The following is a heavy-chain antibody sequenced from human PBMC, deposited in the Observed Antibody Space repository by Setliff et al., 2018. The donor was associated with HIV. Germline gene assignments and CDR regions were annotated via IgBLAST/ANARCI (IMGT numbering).Heavy chain of an antibody. J-gene: IGHJ4*02. V-gene: IGHV3-48*03. Sequence: GGSLRLSCEASGFTFSIYGMNWVRQAPGKGLEWVAQISSSGVPIYYADSIKGRFTTSRDNAKNSLYLQLNSLTTEDTAFYYCTKDTQTGYYDYWGQGTLVTVSS. CDR2: ISSSGVPI. CDR1: GFTFSIYG. CDR3: TKDTQTGYYDY.